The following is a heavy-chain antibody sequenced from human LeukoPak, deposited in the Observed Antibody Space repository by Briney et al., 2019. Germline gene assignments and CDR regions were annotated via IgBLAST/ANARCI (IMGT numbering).Heavy chain of an antibody. Sequence: GGSLRLSCAASGFTFDDYAMHWVRQAPGKGLEGVSGISWNSGSIGYADSVKGRFTISRDNAKNSLYLQMNSLRAEDTALYYCAKDRASGGGYYFDYWGQGTLVTVSS. CDR2: ISWNSGSI. J-gene: IGHJ4*02. V-gene: IGHV3-9*01. D-gene: IGHD2-15*01. CDR3: AKDRASGGGYYFDY. CDR1: GFTFDDYA.